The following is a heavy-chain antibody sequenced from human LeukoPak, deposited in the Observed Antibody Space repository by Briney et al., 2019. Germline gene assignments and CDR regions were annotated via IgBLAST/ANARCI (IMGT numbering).Heavy chain of an antibody. CDR2: IYYSGST. J-gene: IGHJ3*02. CDR3: ARSSWNDAFDI. V-gene: IGHV4-30-4*08. CDR1: GGSISSGDYY. Sequence: SETLSLTCTVSGGSISSGDYYWSWIRQPPGKGLEWIGYIYYSGSTYYNPSLKSRVTISVDTSKNQFSLELSSVTAADTAVYYCARSSWNDAFDIWGQGTMVTVSS. D-gene: IGHD6-13*01.